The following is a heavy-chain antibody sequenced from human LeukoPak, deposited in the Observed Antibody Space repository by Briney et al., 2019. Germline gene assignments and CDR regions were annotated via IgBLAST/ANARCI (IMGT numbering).Heavy chain of an antibody. Sequence: ASVTLSCNASGYSFTDFHITWVRRAPGQGIEWMGIISTCGDVTTLDWKFQGRVTMTSDPSTNTVYSEMTSLISGDTAVYYCARSLPHSYGRKHGLDVWGQGTTVTVS. CDR3: ARSLPHSYGRKHGLDV. D-gene: IGHD5-18*01. CDR2: ISTCGDVT. CDR1: GYSFTDFH. V-gene: IGHV1-46*01. J-gene: IGHJ6*02.